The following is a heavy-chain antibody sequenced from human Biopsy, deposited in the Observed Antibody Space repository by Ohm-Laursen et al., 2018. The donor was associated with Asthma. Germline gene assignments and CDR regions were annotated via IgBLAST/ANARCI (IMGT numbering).Heavy chain of an antibody. V-gene: IGHV4-39*02. J-gene: IGHJ4*02. Sequence: PSLTLSCTCSVSGAAITRSAYYWGGLRQPPGKGLEWIGSMYYGETTYYSPSLKSLVTISEDTSKTQFSMILSYVTAADTAVYYCGRDDHRWDTYADFWGQGALVTVSS. CDR2: MYYGETT. D-gene: IGHD2-2*01. CDR3: GRDDHRWDTYADF. CDR1: GAAITRSAYY.